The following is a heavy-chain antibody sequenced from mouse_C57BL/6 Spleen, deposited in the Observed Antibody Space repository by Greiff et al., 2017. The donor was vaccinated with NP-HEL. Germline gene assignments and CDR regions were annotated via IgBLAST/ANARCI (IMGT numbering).Heavy chain of an antibody. CDR1: GYAFSSSW. CDR3: ATGTAQATVFAY. CDR2: IYPGDGDT. Sequence: QVQLQQSGPELVKPGASVKISCKASGYAFSSSWMNWVKQRPGKGLEWIGRIYPGDGDTNYNGKFKGKATLTADKSSSTAYMQLSSLTSEDSAVYFCATGTAQATVFAYWGQGTLVTVSA. V-gene: IGHV1-82*01. J-gene: IGHJ3*01. D-gene: IGHD3-2*02.